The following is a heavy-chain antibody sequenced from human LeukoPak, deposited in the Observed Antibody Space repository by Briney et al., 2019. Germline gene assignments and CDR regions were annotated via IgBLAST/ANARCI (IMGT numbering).Heavy chain of an antibody. J-gene: IGHJ4*02. CDR2: IFYSGST. CDR3: ARQTSYNTVYSDY. CDR1: GGSISSYY. Sequence: SETLSLTCTVSGGSISSYYWSWIRQPPGKGLEWIGYIFYSGSTNYNPSLKSRVTISVDTSKNQFSLKLSSVTAADTAVYYCARQTSYNTVYSDYWGQGTLVTVSS. D-gene: IGHD1-1*01. V-gene: IGHV4-59*01.